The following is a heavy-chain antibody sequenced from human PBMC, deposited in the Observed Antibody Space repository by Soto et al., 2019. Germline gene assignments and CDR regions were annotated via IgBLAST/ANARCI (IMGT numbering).Heavy chain of an antibody. J-gene: IGHJ2*01. CDR3: ARPLWRDDYNRRYFDF. V-gene: IGHV3-30-3*01. CDR1: GFTFSSYA. Sequence: QVQLVESGGGVVQSGRSLRLSCAASGFTFSSYAMHWVREAPGKGLEWVAVISSDVSNKYYADSVKGRLTISRDNSKNTLYLQMNSLRAEDTAVYYCARPLWRDDYNRRYFDFWGRGTLVTVSS. CDR2: ISSDVSNK. D-gene: IGHD4-4*01.